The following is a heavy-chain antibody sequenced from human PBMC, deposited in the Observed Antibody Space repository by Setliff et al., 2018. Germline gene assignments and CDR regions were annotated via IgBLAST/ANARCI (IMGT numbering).Heavy chain of an antibody. CDR3: ARFSGHNNGSVDS. V-gene: IGHV1-2*02. J-gene: IGHJ4*02. Sequence: ASVKVSCKASGYTFTDYYMQWVRQAPGQGLEWMGNINTYSGATNYAHKFQGRVTMTTDTSITTAYMELNSLTSDDTAVYYCARFSGHNNGSVDSWGQGTLVTVSS. CDR2: INTYSGAT. D-gene: IGHD5-18*01. CDR1: GYTFTDYY.